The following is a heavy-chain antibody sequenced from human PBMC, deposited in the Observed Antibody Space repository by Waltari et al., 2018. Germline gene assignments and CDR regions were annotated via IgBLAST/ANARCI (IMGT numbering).Heavy chain of an antibody. J-gene: IGHJ6*02. CDR1: GFTFGDYA. CDR2: IRNKGDGWTT. D-gene: IGHD7-27*01. V-gene: IGHV3-49*04. Sequence: EVQLVESGGGLVQPGRSLRLSCTGSGFTFGDYAMSWVRQAPGQGLEWVGFIRNKGDGWTTEYAAAVKGRFTISRDDSKSIAYLQMNSLKTEDTAVYYCTRSWGSKAIYYYGLDVWGQGTTVTVSS. CDR3: TRSWGSKAIYYYGLDV.